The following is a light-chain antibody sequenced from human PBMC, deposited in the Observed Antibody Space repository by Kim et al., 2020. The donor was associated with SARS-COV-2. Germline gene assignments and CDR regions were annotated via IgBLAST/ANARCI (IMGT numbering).Light chain of an antibody. CDR2: EDN. CDR3: QSYDSSNQV. V-gene: IGLV6-57*02. Sequence: GKTVTISCTGSSGSIASNYVQWYQQRPGSAPTTVIYEDNQRPSGVPDRFSGSIDSSSNPASLTISGLKTEDEADYYCQSYDSSNQVFGGGTQLTVL. J-gene: IGLJ3*02. CDR1: SGSIASNY.